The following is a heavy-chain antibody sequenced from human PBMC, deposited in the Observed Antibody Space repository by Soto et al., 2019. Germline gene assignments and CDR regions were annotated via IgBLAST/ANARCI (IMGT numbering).Heavy chain of an antibody. J-gene: IGHJ4*02. CDR3: ARGGNSGYYYE. D-gene: IGHD5-12*01. CDR2: MNPYSGGT. V-gene: IGHV1-2*02. CDR1: GYTFTDYY. Sequence: QVQLVQSGSEVKKPGASVQVSCKASGYTFTDYYMHWVRQAPGQGLEWMGWMNPYSGGTKFAQKFRGRVTMTRDTSIRIAYMELSRLRYDDTAVYYCARGGNSGYYYEWGQGTLVTVSS.